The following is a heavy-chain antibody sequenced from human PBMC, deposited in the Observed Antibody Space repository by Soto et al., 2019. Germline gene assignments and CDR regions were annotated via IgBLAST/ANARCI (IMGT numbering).Heavy chain of an antibody. CDR2: IIPIFGTA. V-gene: IGHV1-69*01. Sequence: QVQLVQSGAEVKKPGSSVKVSCKASGGTFSSYAISWVRQAPGQGLEWMGGIIPIFGTANYAQKFQGRVTITADESTSTAYMELSSLRSEDTAVYYCAREDCSGGSCYSLRADYYYGMDVWGQGTTVTVSS. J-gene: IGHJ6*02. CDR1: GGTFSSYA. D-gene: IGHD2-15*01. CDR3: AREDCSGGSCYSLRADYYYGMDV.